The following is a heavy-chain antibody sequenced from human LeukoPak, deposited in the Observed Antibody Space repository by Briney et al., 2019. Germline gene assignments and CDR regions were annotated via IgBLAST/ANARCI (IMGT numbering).Heavy chain of an antibody. CDR3: ATRGAGSSLIGFDP. Sequence: SETLSLTCAVSGGSISSNNWWSWVRQPPGKGLEWIGEIYHSGSTNYNPSLKSRVTISIDKSQNQFSLKLSSVTAADTAVYHCATRGAGSSLIGFDPWGQGTLVTVSS. CDR1: GGSISSNNW. V-gene: IGHV4-4*02. D-gene: IGHD3-10*01. CDR2: IYHSGST. J-gene: IGHJ5*02.